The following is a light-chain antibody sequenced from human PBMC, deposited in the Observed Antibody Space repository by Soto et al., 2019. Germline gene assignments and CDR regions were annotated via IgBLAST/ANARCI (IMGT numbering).Light chain of an antibody. CDR2: GST. CDR1: QSVSNNY. CDR3: YQYGSSPPYT. Sequence: EVVLTQSPGTLSLSPGERATLSCRASQSVSNNYLAWYQQKPGQSPKLLIFGSTDRATGIPDRFSGSGSGTDFTLTISRLEPEEFAGYYCYQYGSSPPYTFGQGTKLEIK. J-gene: IGKJ2*01. V-gene: IGKV3-20*01.